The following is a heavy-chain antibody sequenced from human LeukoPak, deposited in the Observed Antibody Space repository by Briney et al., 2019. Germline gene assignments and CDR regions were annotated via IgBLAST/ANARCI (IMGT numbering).Heavy chain of an antibody. V-gene: IGHV3-53*01. Sequence: PGGSLRLSCAASGFTISSNDMTWGRRAPGKGREWGSVLYSDGNTKYADSVQGRFTISRDNSKNTLYLEMNSLSPDDTAVYYCARGVEPLAANTLAYWGQGTLVTVSS. CDR1: GFTISSND. CDR2: LYSDGNT. J-gene: IGHJ4*02. D-gene: IGHD1-14*01. CDR3: ARGVEPLAANTLAY.